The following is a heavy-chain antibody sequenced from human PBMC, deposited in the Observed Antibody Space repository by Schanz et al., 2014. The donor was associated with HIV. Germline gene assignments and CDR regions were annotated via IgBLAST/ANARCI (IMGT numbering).Heavy chain of an antibody. J-gene: IGHJ6*02. Sequence: QVQLVQSGAEVKKTGSSVKVSCKASDYRFTAYYMHWVRQAPGQGLEWMGWIDPNSGDTNYAPKFQGRVTVTSDTSIRTTYMEVRRLRYDDTAVYFCARELITVPNSYYSHFGMDVWGRGTTVTVSS. CDR1: DYRFTAYY. D-gene: IGHD2-2*01. V-gene: IGHV1-2*02. CDR2: IDPNSGDT. CDR3: ARELITVPNSYYSHFGMDV.